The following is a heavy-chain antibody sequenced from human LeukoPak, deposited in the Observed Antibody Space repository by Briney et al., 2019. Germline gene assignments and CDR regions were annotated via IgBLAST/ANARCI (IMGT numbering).Heavy chain of an antibody. CDR2: ISWNSGSI. J-gene: IGHJ4*02. CDR3: AKDRAAAGSEFDY. Sequence: GRSLRLSCAASGFTFDDYAMHWVRQAPGKGLEWVSGISWNSGSIGYADSVKGRFTISRDNAKNSLYLQMKSLRAEDTALYYCAKDRAAAGSEFDYWGQGTLVTVSS. D-gene: IGHD6-13*01. V-gene: IGHV3-9*01. CDR1: GFTFDDYA.